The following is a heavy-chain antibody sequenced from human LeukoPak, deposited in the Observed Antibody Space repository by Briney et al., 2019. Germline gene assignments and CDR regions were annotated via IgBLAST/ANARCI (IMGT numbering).Heavy chain of an antibody. D-gene: IGHD3-22*01. CDR2: ISVYNSNT. J-gene: IGHJ4*02. CDR3: ARGMVTAYYYDSSGYYPNEY. CDR1: GYIFTSYG. Sequence: ASVKVSCKASGYIFTSYGVTWVRQAPGQGLEWMGWISVYNSNTNYAQKLQGRVTITTDIATSTAYMWLRNLRSGDTAVYYCARGMVTAYYYDSSGYYPNEYWGQGTLVTVSS. V-gene: IGHV1-18*01.